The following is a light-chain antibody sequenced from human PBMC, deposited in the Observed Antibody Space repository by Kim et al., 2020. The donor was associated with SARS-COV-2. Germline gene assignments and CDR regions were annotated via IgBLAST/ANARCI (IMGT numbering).Light chain of an antibody. CDR2: EVN. V-gene: IGLV2-8*01. CDR1: SSDVGGYNY. J-gene: IGLJ2*01. Sequence: GQSVPISCTGSSSDVGGYNYVSWYQHHPGKAPILMIFEVNKRPSGVPDRFSGSKSGNTASLTFSGLQAEDEADYHCSSYAGSRAVVFGGGTQLTVL. CDR3: SSYAGSRAVV.